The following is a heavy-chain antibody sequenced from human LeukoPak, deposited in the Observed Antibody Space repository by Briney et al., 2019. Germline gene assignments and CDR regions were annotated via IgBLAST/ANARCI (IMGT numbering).Heavy chain of an antibody. V-gene: IGHV1-8*02. D-gene: IGHD6-13*01. CDR1: GYTFTDYN. J-gene: IGHJ4*02. CDR3: ARSLAAAGTC. CDR2: MNPNSGNT. Sequence: ASVKVSCKASGYTFTDYNIHWVRQATGQGLEWMGWMNPNSGNTGYAQKFQGRVTMTRNTSISTAYMELSSLRSEDTAVYYCARSLAAAGTCWGQGTLVTVSS.